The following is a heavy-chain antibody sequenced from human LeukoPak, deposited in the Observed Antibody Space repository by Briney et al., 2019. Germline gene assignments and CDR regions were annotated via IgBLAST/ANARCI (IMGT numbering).Heavy chain of an antibody. J-gene: IGHJ4*02. D-gene: IGHD2-21*02. CDR3: ARELPRYCGGDCYLFDY. V-gene: IGHV1-18*01. Sequence: ASVKVSCKASGYXFTSYGISWVRQAPGQGLEWMGWISAYNGNTNYAQKLQGRVTMTTDTSTSTAYMELRSLRSDDTAVYYCARELPRYCGGDCYLFDYWGQGSLVTVSS. CDR1: GYXFTSYG. CDR2: ISAYNGNT.